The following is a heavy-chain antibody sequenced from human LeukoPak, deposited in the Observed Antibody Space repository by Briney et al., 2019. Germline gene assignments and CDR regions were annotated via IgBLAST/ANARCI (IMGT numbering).Heavy chain of an antibody. V-gene: IGHV1-8*01. Sequence: GASVKVSCKASGYTFTSYDINWVRQATGQGLEWMGWMNPNSGNTGYAQKFQGRVTMTRNTSISTAYMELSSLRSEDTAVYYCARATQLAARPFYYYYGMDVWGQGTTVTVSS. CDR1: GYTFTSYD. CDR2: MNPNSGNT. J-gene: IGHJ6*02. CDR3: ARATQLAARPFYYYYGMDV. D-gene: IGHD6-6*01.